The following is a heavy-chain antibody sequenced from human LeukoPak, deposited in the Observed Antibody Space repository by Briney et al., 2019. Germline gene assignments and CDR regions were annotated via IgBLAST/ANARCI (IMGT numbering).Heavy chain of an antibody. CDR3: ARDTPYSSGLDY. Sequence: SETLSLTCTVSGGSISSGSYYWSWIRQPAGKGLEWIGRIYTTGSTNYNPSLKSRVTISVDTSKNQFSLKLSSVTAADTAVYYCARDTPYSSGLDYWGQGTLVTVSS. CDR2: IYTTGST. J-gene: IGHJ4*02. D-gene: IGHD6-19*01. V-gene: IGHV4-61*02. CDR1: GGSISSGSYY.